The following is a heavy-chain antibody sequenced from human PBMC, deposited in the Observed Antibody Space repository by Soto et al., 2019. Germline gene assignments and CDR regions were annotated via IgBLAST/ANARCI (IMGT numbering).Heavy chain of an antibody. CDR3: ARGDRGGSGSPASYYYSGWDV. Sequence: DVQLLESGGNLVQPGGSLTLSCSASGFTLISYAMSWVRQAPGKGLEWVSSISAGGDMTYNSDSVKGRFTISRDNSNNAVFLQMHNLRIEDTALYYCARGDRGGSGSPASYYYSGWDVWGQGATVTVS. CDR2: ISAGGDMT. D-gene: IGHD3-10*01. V-gene: IGHV3-23*01. CDR1: GFTLISYA. J-gene: IGHJ6*02.